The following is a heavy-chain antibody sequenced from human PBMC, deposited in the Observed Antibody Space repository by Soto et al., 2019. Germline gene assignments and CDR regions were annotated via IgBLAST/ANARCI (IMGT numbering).Heavy chain of an antibody. Sequence: DVQLLESGGGLVQPGGSLRLSCAASGFTFSSYAMSWVRQAPGKGLAWVSSLTGSGGSTYYADSVKGRFTISRDNSRDTLYLQMNSLRGEDTAVYYCAGGGTSGNYAFDIWGQGTLVTVSS. CDR3: AGGGTSGNYAFDI. CDR1: GFTFSSYA. J-gene: IGHJ3*02. V-gene: IGHV3-23*01. D-gene: IGHD2-8*01. CDR2: LTGSGGST.